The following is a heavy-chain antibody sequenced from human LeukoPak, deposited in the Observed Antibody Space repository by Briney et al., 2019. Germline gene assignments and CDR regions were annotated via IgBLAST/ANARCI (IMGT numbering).Heavy chain of an antibody. Sequence: PSQTLSLTCAVSGGSISSGGYSWSWIRQPPGKGLEWIGYIYHSGSTYYNPSLKSRVTISVDRSKNQFSLKLSSVTAADTAVYYCASQYYYDSSGYYPLDYWGQGTLVTVSS. V-gene: IGHV4-30-2*01. D-gene: IGHD3-22*01. CDR3: ASQYYYDSSGYYPLDY. CDR1: GGSISSGGYS. CDR2: IYHSGST. J-gene: IGHJ4*02.